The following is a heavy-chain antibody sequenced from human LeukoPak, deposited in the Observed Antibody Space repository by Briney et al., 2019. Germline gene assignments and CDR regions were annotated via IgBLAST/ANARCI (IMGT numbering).Heavy chain of an antibody. J-gene: IGHJ4*02. CDR1: GYTFTGYY. D-gene: IGHD1-1*01. Sequence: ASVKVSCKASGYTFTGYYMHSVRQAPGQGLEWMGWINPNSGGTNYAQKFQGRVTMTRHTSISTAYTELSRLRSHDTAAYYCARGLKLDLNDCWGQGTLVTVSS. CDR3: ARGLKLDLNDC. CDR2: INPNSGGT. V-gene: IGHV1-2*02.